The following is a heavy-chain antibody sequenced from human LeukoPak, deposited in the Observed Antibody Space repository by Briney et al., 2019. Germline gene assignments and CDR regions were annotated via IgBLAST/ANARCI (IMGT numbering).Heavy chain of an antibody. CDR2: INSDGSST. V-gene: IGHV3-74*01. D-gene: IGHD6-13*01. Sequence: GGSLRLSCAASGFTFSSYWMHWVRQAPGKGLVWVSRINSDGSSTSYADSVKGRFTISRDNAKNTLYLQMNSLRAEDTAVYYCERGAPSDYSSSGDDVFDMWAKGKMVTVS. CDR3: ERGAPSDYSSSGDDVFDM. J-gene: IGHJ3*02. CDR1: GFTFSSYW.